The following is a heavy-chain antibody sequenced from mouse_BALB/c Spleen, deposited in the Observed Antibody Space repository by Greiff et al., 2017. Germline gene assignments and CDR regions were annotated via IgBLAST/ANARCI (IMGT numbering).Heavy chain of an antibody. CDR1: GYAFSSSW. Sequence: VQLQQSGPELVKPGASVKISCKASGYAFSSSWMNWVKQRPGQGLEWIGRIYPGDGDTNYNGKFKGKATLTADKSSSTAYMQLSSLTSVDSAVYFCARAYYRYDGRSMDYWGQGTSVTVSS. CDR3: ARAYYRYDGRSMDY. D-gene: IGHD2-14*01. CDR2: IYPGDGDT. J-gene: IGHJ4*01. V-gene: IGHV1-82*01.